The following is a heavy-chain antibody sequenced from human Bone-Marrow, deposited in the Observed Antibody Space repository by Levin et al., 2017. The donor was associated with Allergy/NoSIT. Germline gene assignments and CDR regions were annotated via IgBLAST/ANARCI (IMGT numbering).Heavy chain of an antibody. Sequence: GGSLRLSCAASGFTFTSYAMSWVRQAPGKGLEWVSSFSVSGGETYFADSVKGRFTIPRDNSKDTLYLQMSNLRAEDKALSYCERGLGPTIDGPAGVGNWFDYWGQGTLVTVSS. J-gene: IGHJ5*01. CDR2: FSVSGGET. CDR3: ERGLGPTIDGPAGVGNWFDY. CDR1: GFTFTSYA. V-gene: IGHV3-23*01. D-gene: IGHD5-24*01.